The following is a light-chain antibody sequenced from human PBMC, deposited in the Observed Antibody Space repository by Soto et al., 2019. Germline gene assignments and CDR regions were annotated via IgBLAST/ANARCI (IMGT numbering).Light chain of an antibody. Sequence: DVVMTQSPDSLALFLGERATINCKSSQSLLSSSDNLNYLAWFQQKPGQPPKLLIRWASTRESGVPDRFSASGSGTDFTLTTSSLQAEDVAIYYCQTYYRVPLTFGGGTRVELK. CDR1: QSLLSSSDNLNY. CDR3: QTYYRVPLT. V-gene: IGKV4-1*01. J-gene: IGKJ4*01. CDR2: WAS.